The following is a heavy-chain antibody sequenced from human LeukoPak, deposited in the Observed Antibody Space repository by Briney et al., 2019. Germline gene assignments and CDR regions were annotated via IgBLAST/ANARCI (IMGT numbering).Heavy chain of an antibody. CDR2: IYYSGST. CDR1: GGSISSFY. J-gene: IGHJ3*02. CDR3: ARANQLERSAFDI. Sequence: PSETLSLTCTVSGGSISSFYWSWIRQPPGKGLEWIGYIYYSGSTNYNPSLKSRVTISVDTSKNQFSLKLRSVTAADTAVYYCARANQLERSAFDIWGQGTMVTVSS. D-gene: IGHD1-1*01. V-gene: IGHV4-59*01.